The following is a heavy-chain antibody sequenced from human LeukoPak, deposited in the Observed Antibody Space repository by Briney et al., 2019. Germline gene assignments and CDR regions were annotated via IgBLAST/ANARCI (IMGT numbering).Heavy chain of an antibody. CDR1: GGSISSYY. D-gene: IGHD2-15*01. CDR3: ASHRATGGSCYSAESCWFDP. CDR2: IYYSGST. Sequence: SETLSLTCTVSGGSISSYYWSWVRQPPGKGLEWVGYIYYSGSTNYNPYLKSRVTISVDTSKNQFSLKLSSVTAADTAVYYCASHRATGGSCYSAESCWFDPWGQGTLVSVSS. V-gene: IGHV4-59*08. J-gene: IGHJ5*02.